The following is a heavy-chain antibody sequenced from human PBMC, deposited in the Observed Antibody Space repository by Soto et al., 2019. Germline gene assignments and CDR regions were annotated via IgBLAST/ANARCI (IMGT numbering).Heavy chain of an antibody. V-gene: IGHV1-8*01. CDR3: ARGGEDCSGGSGYLWFDP. Sequence: QVQLVQSGAEVKKPGASVKVSCKASGYTFTSYDINWVRQATGQGLEWMGWMNPNSGNTGYAQKFQGRVTMTRNTYISTAYMDLSSMRSEDTAVYYCARGGEDCSGGSGYLWFDPWGQGTLVTVSS. D-gene: IGHD2-15*01. CDR2: MNPNSGNT. CDR1: GYTFTSYD. J-gene: IGHJ5*02.